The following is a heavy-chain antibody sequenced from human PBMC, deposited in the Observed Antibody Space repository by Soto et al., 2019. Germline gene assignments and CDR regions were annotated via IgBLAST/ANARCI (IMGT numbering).Heavy chain of an antibody. V-gene: IGHV3-48*01. CDR1: GFTFSSYS. CDR2: ISSSSSTI. D-gene: IGHD3-10*01. J-gene: IGHJ4*02. Sequence: GGSLRLSCAASGFTFSSYSMNWVRQAPGKGLEWVSYISSSSSTIYYADSVKGRFTISRDNAKNSLYLQMNSLRAEDTAVYYCARVNTAEARSGSYYNGWFLDYWGQGTLVTVSS. CDR3: ARVNTAEARSGSYYNGWFLDY.